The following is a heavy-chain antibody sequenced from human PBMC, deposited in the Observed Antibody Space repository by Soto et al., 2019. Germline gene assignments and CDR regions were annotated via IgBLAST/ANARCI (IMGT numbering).Heavy chain of an antibody. CDR1: GDSVSSNSAA. V-gene: IGHV6-1*01. J-gene: IGHJ5*02. Sequence: PSQTLSLTCAISGDSVSSNSAAWNWIRQSPSRGLEWLGRTYYRSKWYNDYAVSVKSRITINPDTSKNQFSLQLNSVTPEDTAVYYCARVGYSSGWTTNNWFDPWGQGTLVTVSS. CDR3: ARVGYSSGWTTNNWFDP. D-gene: IGHD6-19*01. CDR2: TYYRSKWYN.